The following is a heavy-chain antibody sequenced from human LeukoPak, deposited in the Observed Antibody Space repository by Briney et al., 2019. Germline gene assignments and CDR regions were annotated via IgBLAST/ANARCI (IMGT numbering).Heavy chain of an antibody. J-gene: IGHJ4*02. CDR3: ASGVIPFDY. V-gene: IGHV4-34*01. CDR2: INHSGST. D-gene: IGHD3-16*02. CDR1: GGSFSGYY. Sequence: PSETLSLTCAVYGGSFSGYYWSWIRQPPGKGLEWIGEINHSGSTSYNPSLKSRVTISVDTSKNQLSLKLSSVTAADTAVYYCASGVIPFDYWGQGTLVTVSS.